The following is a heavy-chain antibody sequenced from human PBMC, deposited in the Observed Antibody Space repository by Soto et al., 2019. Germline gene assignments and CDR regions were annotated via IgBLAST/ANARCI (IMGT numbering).Heavy chain of an antibody. J-gene: IGHJ4*02. D-gene: IGHD6-19*01. CDR3: ARGAALAGKLDL. Sequence: EVQLVESGGGLVKPGGSVRLSCEASGFTFTSDSMTWVRQAPGKGLEWVSSISSHGRDIFYADSVKGRFTISSDKAKDSLHLQMNSLTGKDSAVYYCARGAALAGKLDLWGQGTLVTVSS. V-gene: IGHV3-21*06. CDR2: ISSHGRDI. CDR1: GFTFTSDS.